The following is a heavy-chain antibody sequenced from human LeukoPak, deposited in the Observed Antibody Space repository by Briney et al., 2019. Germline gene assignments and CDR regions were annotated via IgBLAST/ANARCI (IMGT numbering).Heavy chain of an antibody. Sequence: ASVKVSCKASGYTFASYGISWVRQAPGQGLEWMGWINPNSGGTNYAQKFQGWVTMTRDTSISTAYMELSRLRSDDTAVYYCARDGGSGSYYPSWDRGTLVTVSS. V-gene: IGHV1-2*04. CDR1: GYTFASYG. CDR2: INPNSGGT. J-gene: IGHJ5*02. CDR3: ARDGGSGSYYPS. D-gene: IGHD3-10*01.